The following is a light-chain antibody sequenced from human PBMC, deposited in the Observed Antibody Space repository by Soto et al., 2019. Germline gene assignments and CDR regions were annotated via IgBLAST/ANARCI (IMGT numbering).Light chain of an antibody. Sequence: EIVLTQSPGSLSLSPGQRATLSCRASQSVDTTFFAWYQKKPGQAPRLLIQGASKRATGIPDRFSGSGSGTYITLIISRLEPEDFAVYYCQQYMSSVTFGQGTKVEIK. J-gene: IGKJ1*01. CDR3: QQYMSSVT. CDR2: GAS. CDR1: QSVDTTF. V-gene: IGKV3-20*01.